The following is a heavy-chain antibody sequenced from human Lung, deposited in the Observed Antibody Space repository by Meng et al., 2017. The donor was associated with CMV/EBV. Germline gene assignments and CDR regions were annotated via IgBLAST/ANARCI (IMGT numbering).Heavy chain of an antibody. D-gene: IGHD6-6*01. V-gene: IGHV3-21*01. J-gene: IGHJ6*02. CDR1: GFTFSSYS. Sequence: ESXKISXAASGFTFSSYSMNWVRQAPGKGLEWVSFISSSSSYIYYGDSVKGRFTISRDNAKNSLYLQMNSLRAEDTAVYYCARAPGAARSEYGMDVWGQGTTVTVSS. CDR3: ARAPGAARSEYGMDV. CDR2: ISSSSSYI.